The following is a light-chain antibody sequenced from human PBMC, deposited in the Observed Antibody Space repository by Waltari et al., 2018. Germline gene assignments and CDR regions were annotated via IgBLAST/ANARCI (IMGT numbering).Light chain of an antibody. CDR3: QQYASPPIT. Sequence: EIVLTQSPGTLSLSPGERATLSCRASQNVGKNYLGWYQQRPGQPPRLLIFGASTRATGIPDRFSGSGSGTDFTLTISRLESEDFAVYFCQQYASPPITFGQGTRLE. J-gene: IGKJ5*01. CDR1: QNVGKNY. CDR2: GAS. V-gene: IGKV3-20*01.